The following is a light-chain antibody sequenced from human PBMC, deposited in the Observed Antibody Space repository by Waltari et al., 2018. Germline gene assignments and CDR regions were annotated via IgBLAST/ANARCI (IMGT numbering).Light chain of an antibody. CDR3: QAWESSTADVV. CDR1: RLGQKY. CDR2: EDT. Sequence: SYELTQPPSVSVSPGQTATITCSGDRLGQKYTSWYQQKPGQSPLLVMYEDTKRPPGVPERVSGSNSGNTATRTISGTHGLDEADYYCQAWESSTADVVFGGGTKLTVL. V-gene: IGLV3-1*01. J-gene: IGLJ2*01.